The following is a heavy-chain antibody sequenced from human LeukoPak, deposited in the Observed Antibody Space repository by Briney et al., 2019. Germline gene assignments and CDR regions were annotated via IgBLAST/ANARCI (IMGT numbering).Heavy chain of an antibody. CDR1: GFSISDFW. V-gene: IGHV3-7*01. CDR3: ARDPLVRSSPLDF. J-gene: IGHJ4*02. CDR2: IKQDGSEK. Sequence: VGSLRLSCAASGFSISDFWMTWVRQAPGKGLEWVANIKQDGSEKYSLDSVKGRFTISRDNAKNSLYLQMNSLRAEDTAVYYCARDPLVRSSPLDFWGQGTLVTVSS. D-gene: IGHD6-6*01.